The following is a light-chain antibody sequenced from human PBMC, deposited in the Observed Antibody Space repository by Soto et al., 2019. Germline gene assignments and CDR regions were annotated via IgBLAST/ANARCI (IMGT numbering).Light chain of an antibody. CDR3: QQYNSSPGLT. J-gene: IGKJ4*01. CDR2: GTS. CDR1: QVIGSRY. V-gene: IGKV3-20*01. Sequence: EIVMTQSPGTLSLSPGERATISCRASQVIGSRYLAWYHQKSGQAPRLLIYGTSSRATGIPDRFSGSGSGTDFTLTISRLEPEDFAVYYCQQYNSSPGLTFGGGTKADIK.